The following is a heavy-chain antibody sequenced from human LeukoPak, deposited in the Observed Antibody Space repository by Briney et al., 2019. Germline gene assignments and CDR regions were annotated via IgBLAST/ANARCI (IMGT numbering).Heavy chain of an antibody. CDR2: FDPEDGET. J-gene: IGHJ4*02. Sequence: AASVKVSRKVSGYTLTELSMHWVRQAPGKGLEWMGGFDPEDGETIYAQKFQGRVTMTEDTSTDTAYMELSSLRSEDTAVYYCATEYYYDSSGPTPLDYWGQGTLVTVSS. V-gene: IGHV1-24*01. D-gene: IGHD3-22*01. CDR1: GYTLTELS. CDR3: ATEYYYDSSGPTPLDY.